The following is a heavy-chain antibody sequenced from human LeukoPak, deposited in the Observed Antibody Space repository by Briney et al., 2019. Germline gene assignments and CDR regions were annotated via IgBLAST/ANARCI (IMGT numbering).Heavy chain of an antibody. CDR1: GYSFTSYW. CDR2: IDPSDSYT. CDR3: ARDYSNYVNWFDP. V-gene: IGHV5-10-1*01. Sequence: GESLKISCKGSGYSFTSYWISWVRQMPGKRLEWMGRIDPSDSYTNYSPSFQGHVTISADKSIGTAYLQWSSLKASDTAMYYCARDYSNYVNWFDPWGQGTLVTVSS. D-gene: IGHD4-11*01. J-gene: IGHJ5*02.